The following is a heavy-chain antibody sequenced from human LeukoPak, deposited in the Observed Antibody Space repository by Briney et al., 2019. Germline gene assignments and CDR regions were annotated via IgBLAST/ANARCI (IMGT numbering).Heavy chain of an antibody. V-gene: IGHV4-59*05. CDR1: GFTFTTYSMN. CDR3: ARKPVVAATRKWFDP. Sequence: KPGGSLRLSCVASGFTFTTYSMNWVRLAPGKGLEWIGSIYYSGSTYYNPSLKSRVTISVDTSKNQFSLKLASVTAADTAVFYCARKPVVAATRKWFDPWGQGTLVTVSS. CDR2: IYYSGST. J-gene: IGHJ5*02. D-gene: IGHD2-15*01.